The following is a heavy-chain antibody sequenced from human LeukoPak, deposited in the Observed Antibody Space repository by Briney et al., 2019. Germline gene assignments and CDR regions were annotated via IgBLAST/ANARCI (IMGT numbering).Heavy chain of an antibody. V-gene: IGHV3-21*01. CDR3: ARADCSSSTCYLRRSWFDP. CDR1: GFTLSNYD. J-gene: IGHJ5*02. CDR2: ISTSSRYI. Sequence: AGGSLRLLCAASGFTLSNYDMNWVRQAPGKGLEWVSSISTSSRYIYYKDSVRGRFTISRDDAKNSLYLEMNSLRAEDTAVYYCARADCSSSTCYLRRSWFDPWGQGTLVTVSS. D-gene: IGHD2-2*01.